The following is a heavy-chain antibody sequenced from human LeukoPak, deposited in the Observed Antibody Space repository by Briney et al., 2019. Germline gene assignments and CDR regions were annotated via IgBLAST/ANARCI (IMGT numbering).Heavy chain of an antibody. Sequence: GGSLRLSCAASGFTFSDYYMSWIRQAPGKGLEWVSYISSSGSTIYYADSVKGRFTITRDNAKNSLYLQMNSLRAEDTAVYYCARSRGVATIPYGMDVWGQGTTVTVSS. J-gene: IGHJ6*02. CDR2: ISSSGSTI. CDR3: ARSRGVATIPYGMDV. D-gene: IGHD5-12*01. CDR1: GFTFSDYY. V-gene: IGHV3-11*01.